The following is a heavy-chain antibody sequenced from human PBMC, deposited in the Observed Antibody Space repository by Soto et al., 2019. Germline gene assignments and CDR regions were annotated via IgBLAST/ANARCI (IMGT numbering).Heavy chain of an antibody. J-gene: IGHJ6*02. D-gene: IGHD3-10*01. V-gene: IGHV5-10-1*01. CDR3: ARLYGSGSYYYYYGMDV. CDR1: GYSFTSYW. Sequence: HGESLKISCKGSGYSFTSYWISWVRQMPGKGLEWMGRIDPSDSYTNYSPSFQGHVTISADKSISTAYLQWSSLKASDTAMYYCARLYGSGSYYYYYGMDVWGQGTTVTVSS. CDR2: IDPSDSYT.